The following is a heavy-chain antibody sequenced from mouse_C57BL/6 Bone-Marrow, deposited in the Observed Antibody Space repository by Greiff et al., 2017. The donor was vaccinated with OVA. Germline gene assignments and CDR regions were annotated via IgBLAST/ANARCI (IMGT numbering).Heavy chain of an antibody. CDR2: INPNNGGT. Sequence: VQLQQSGPELVKPGASVKIPCKASGYTFTDYNMDWVKQSHGKSLEWIGDINPNNGGTIYNQKFKGKATLTVDKSSSTAYMELRSLTSEDTAVYYCARGPITTVAGQSFDYWGQGTTLTVSS. V-gene: IGHV1-18*01. D-gene: IGHD1-1*01. CDR3: ARGPITTVAGQSFDY. J-gene: IGHJ2*01. CDR1: GYTFTDYN.